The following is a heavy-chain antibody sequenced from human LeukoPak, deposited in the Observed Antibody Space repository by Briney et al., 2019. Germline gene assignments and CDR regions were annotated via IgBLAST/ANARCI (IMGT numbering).Heavy chain of an antibody. J-gene: IGHJ4*02. D-gene: IGHD3-16*01. Sequence: GASVKVSCKASGYTFTSYAMHWVRQAPGQRLERMGWINAGNGNTKYSQKFQGRVTITRDTSASTAYMELSSLRSEDTAVYYCARPTGGDEEDYWGQGTLVTVSS. CDR2: INAGNGNT. CDR3: ARPTGGDEEDY. V-gene: IGHV1-3*01. CDR1: GYTFTSYA.